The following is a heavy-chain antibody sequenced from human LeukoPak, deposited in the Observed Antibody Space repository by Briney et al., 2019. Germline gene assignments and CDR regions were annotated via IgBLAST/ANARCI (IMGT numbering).Heavy chain of an antibody. Sequence: LPGGSLRLSCAASGFTFSSYAMSWVRQAPGKGLEWVSAISGSGGSTYYADSVKGRFTISRDNSRNTLYLQMNSLRAEDTAVYYCAKDQIVVVTAIPDWFDPWGQGTLVTVSS. J-gene: IGHJ5*02. CDR2: ISGSGGST. D-gene: IGHD2-21*02. CDR3: AKDQIVVVTAIPDWFDP. V-gene: IGHV3-23*01. CDR1: GFTFSSYA.